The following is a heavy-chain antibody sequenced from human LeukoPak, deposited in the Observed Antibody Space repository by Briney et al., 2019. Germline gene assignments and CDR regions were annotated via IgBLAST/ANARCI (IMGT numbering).Heavy chain of an antibody. Sequence: QTSETLSLTCAVSGGSISSSNWWSWVLQPPGKGLEWIGEIYHSGSTNYNPSLKSRVTISVDKSKNQFSLKLSSVTAADTAVYYCAREGGEYQLPSFDYWGQGTLVTVSS. CDR1: GGSISSSNW. CDR2: IYHSGST. CDR3: AREGGEYQLPSFDY. J-gene: IGHJ4*02. D-gene: IGHD2-2*01. V-gene: IGHV4-4*02.